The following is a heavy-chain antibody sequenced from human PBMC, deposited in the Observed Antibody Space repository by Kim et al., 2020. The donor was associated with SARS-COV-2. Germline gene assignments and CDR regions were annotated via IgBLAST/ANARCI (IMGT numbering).Heavy chain of an antibody. J-gene: IGHJ4*02. CDR3: ARGSDSSSAVDY. CDR1: GGSISSGGYY. CDR2: IYYSGST. D-gene: IGHD6-13*01. Sequence: SETLSLTCTVSGGSISSGGYYWSWIRQHPGKGLEWIGYIYYSGSTYYNPSLKSRVTISVDTSKNQFSLKLSSVTAADTAVYYCARGSDSSSAVDYWGQGTLVTVSS. V-gene: IGHV4-31*03.